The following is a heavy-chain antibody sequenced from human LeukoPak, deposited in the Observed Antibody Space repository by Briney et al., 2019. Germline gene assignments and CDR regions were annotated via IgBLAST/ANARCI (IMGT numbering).Heavy chain of an antibody. V-gene: IGHV4-39*01. CDR1: GASISDSPYY. CDR2: VLYSGTT. Sequence: SETLSLTCDVSGASISDSPYYWGWIRQSPGKGLEWIGSVLYSGTTHYNLSLKNRVSVSVDTSKNQFSLDLRSVTAADTALYYCARHDFGVYDFSAFDIWGQGTLIRVSS. CDR3: ARHDFGVYDFSAFDI. D-gene: IGHD5/OR15-5a*01. J-gene: IGHJ3*02.